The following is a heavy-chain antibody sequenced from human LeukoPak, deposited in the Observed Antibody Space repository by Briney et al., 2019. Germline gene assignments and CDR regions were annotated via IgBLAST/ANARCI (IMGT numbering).Heavy chain of an antibody. D-gene: IGHD3-22*01. CDR1: GFTASSNY. CDR2: IYSGGST. V-gene: IGHV3-66*01. Sequence: GGSLRLSCAASGFTASSNYMSWVRQAPGKGLEWVSVIYSGGSTYYADSVKGRFTISRDNAKNSLYLQISCLRAEDTAIYYCARRGLYDSSGYDYWGQGTLVTVSS. CDR3: ARRGLYDSSGYDY. J-gene: IGHJ4*02.